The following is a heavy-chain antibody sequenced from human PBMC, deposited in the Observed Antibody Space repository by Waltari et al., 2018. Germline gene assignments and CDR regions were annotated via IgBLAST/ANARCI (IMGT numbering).Heavy chain of an antibody. CDR3: ARDFDDPIAVAAFFDY. V-gene: IGHV3-21*01. CDR1: GFTFSSYS. D-gene: IGHD6-19*01. CDR2: ISSSRSYR. J-gene: IGHJ4*02. Sequence: EVQLVESGGGLVKPGGSLRLSCAASGFTFSSYSMNWVRQAPGKGLGGVSSISSSRSYRYYADSVKARFTISRDNAKNSLYLQMNSLRAEDTAVYYCARDFDDPIAVAAFFDYWGQGTLVTVSS.